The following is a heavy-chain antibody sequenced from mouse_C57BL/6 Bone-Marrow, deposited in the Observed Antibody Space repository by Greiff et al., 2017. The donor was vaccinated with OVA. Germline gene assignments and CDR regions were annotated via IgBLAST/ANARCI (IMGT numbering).Heavy chain of an antibody. CDR2: ISYDGSN. CDR1: GYSITSGYY. J-gene: IGHJ4*01. CDR3: ARKSNYVKGAMDY. V-gene: IGHV3-6*01. Sequence: EVKLEESGPGLVKPSQSLSLTCSVTGYSITSGYYWNWIREFPGNKLEWMGYISYDGSNNYNPSLKNRISITRDTSKNQFFLKLNSVTTEDTATYYCARKSNYVKGAMDYWGQGTSVTVSS. D-gene: IGHD2-5*01.